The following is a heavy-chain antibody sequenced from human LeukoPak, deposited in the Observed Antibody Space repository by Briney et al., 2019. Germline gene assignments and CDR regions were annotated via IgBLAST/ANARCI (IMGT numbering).Heavy chain of an antibody. CDR2: IYYSGST. V-gene: IGHV4-59*01. J-gene: IGHJ4*02. CDR1: GGSTTSNYY. CDR3: ARSTSESDLGY. Sequence: SETLSLTCTVSGGSTTSNYYWSWIRQPPGKGLEWIGYIYYSGSTNYNPSLKSRVTISVDTSKNQFSLKLNSVTAADTAVYYCARSTSESDLGYWGQGTLVTVSS. D-gene: IGHD3-16*01.